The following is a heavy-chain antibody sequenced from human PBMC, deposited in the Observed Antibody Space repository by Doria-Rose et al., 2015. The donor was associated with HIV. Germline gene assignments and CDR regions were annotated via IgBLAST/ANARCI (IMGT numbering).Heavy chain of an antibody. J-gene: IGHJ4*02. CDR2: IFSDDDR. V-gene: IGHV2-26*01. Sequence: QVTLKESGPVLVEPTETLTLTCTVSGVSLSSPGMGVSWIRQPPGRALEWLANIFSDDDRSYKTSLKSRLTISRGTSKSQVVLTMTDMDPVDTATYYCARIKSSRWYHKYYLDFWGQGTLVIVSA. CDR3: ARIKSSRWYHKYYLDF. D-gene: IGHD6-13*01. CDR1: GVSLSSPGMG.